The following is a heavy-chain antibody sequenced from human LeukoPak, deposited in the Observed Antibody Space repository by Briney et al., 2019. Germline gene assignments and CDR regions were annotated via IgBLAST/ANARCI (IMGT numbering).Heavy chain of an antibody. CDR1: GFTFSSDA. D-gene: IGHD3-10*01. Sequence: GGSLRLSCAASGFTFSSDAMSWVRQVPGKGLEWVSAISGGGGSTYYADSVKGRFTISRDNSKNTLYLQMNSLRAEDTAVYYCARGEFGLYPDYWGQGTLVTVSS. J-gene: IGHJ4*02. CDR3: ARGEFGLYPDY. CDR2: ISGGGGST. V-gene: IGHV3-23*01.